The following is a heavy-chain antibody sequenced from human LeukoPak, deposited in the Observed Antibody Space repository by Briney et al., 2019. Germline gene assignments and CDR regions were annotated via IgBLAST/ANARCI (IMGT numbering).Heavy chain of an antibody. CDR2: IYSGGST. J-gene: IGHJ3*02. D-gene: IGHD3-22*01. CDR1: GFTLSSNY. V-gene: IGHV3-66*01. Sequence: GGSLRLSCAASGFTLSSNYMTWVRQAPGKGLECGLVIYSGGSTYYADSVKGRFTLSRDKSKKMLFLQMNSLRAEDTAVYYCAREPQGDSSGYDAFDIWGQGTMVTVSS. CDR3: AREPQGDSSGYDAFDI.